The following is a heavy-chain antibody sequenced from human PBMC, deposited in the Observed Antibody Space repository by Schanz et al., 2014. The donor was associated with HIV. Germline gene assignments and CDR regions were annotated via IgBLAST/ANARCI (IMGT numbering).Heavy chain of an antibody. Sequence: QVQLVQSGAEVKKPGSSVKVSCKASGGTFSSYAISWVRQAPGQGLEWMGWFNPYSGGRIYAQQFQGRVVMTRDTSISTAYMELSGLTSDDTAVYYCARDLRVVPAASDNWFDPWGQGTLVTVSS. CDR3: ARDLRVVPAASDNWFDP. CDR2: FNPYSGGR. J-gene: IGHJ5*02. D-gene: IGHD2-2*01. V-gene: IGHV1-2*02. CDR1: GGTFSSYA.